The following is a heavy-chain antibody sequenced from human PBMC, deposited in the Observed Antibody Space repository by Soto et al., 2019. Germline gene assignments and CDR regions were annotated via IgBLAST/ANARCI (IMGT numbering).Heavy chain of an antibody. V-gene: IGHV1-69*02. CDR3: AREIGYWSGSSCYSSYAFDI. CDR2: IIPILGIA. CDR1: GGTFNNYT. Sequence: QVQLVQSGAEVKKPGSSVKVSCKASGGTFNNYTISWVRQAPGQGLEWMTRIIPILGIANYAQKFQGRVTITADKPTSTAYMELSSLRSEDTAVYYCAREIGYWSGSSCYSSYAFDIWGHGTVVTVSS. D-gene: IGHD2-15*01. J-gene: IGHJ3*02.